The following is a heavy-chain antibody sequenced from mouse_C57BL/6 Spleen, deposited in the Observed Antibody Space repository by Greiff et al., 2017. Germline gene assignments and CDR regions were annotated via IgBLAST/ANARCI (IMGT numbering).Heavy chain of an antibody. J-gene: IGHJ3*01. Sequence: VQLQQSGPELVKPGASVKISCKASGYAFSSSWMNWVKQRPGKGLEGIGRIYPGDGDTNYNGKFKGKATLTADKSSSTAYMQLSSLTSEDSAVYFCARYDGRYSAWFAYWGQGTLVTVSA. CDR3: ARYDGRYSAWFAY. V-gene: IGHV1-82*01. CDR1: GYAFSSSW. D-gene: IGHD1-1*01. CDR2: IYPGDGDT.